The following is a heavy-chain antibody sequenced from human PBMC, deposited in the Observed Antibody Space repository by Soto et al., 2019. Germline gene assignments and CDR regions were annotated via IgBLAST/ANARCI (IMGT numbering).Heavy chain of an antibody. CDR2: ISASGSRT. D-gene: IGHD6-19*01. Sequence: DVQLLESGGGLVQPGGSLRLSCAASGFTFSTYAMSWVRQTPGKGLEWVSGISASGSRTYYADSVNGRFTISRDNSKNTLYLQLNSLTAEVTAVDCCAKDRRGDQWLVRRAFDIGGQGTMVTISA. CDR3: AKDRRGDQWLVRRAFDI. CDR1: GFTFSTYA. J-gene: IGHJ3*02. V-gene: IGHV3-23*01.